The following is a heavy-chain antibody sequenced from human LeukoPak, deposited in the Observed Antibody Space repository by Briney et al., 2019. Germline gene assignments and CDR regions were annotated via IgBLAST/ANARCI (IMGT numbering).Heavy chain of an antibody. Sequence: SETLSLTCAVYGGSFSGYYWSWIRQPPGKGLEWIGYIYYSGSTNYNPSLKSRVTISVDTSKNQFSLKLSSVTAADTAVYYCASGLVPGWSFDYWGQGTLVTVSS. J-gene: IGHJ4*02. V-gene: IGHV4-59*01. CDR2: IYYSGST. CDR3: ASGLVPGWSFDY. CDR1: GGSFSGYY. D-gene: IGHD3/OR15-3a*01.